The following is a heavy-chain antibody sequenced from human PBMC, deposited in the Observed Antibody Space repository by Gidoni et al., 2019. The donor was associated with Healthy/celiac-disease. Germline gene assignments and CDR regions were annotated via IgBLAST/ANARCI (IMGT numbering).Heavy chain of an antibody. Sequence: QVQLQQWGAGLLKPSDPLPLPCAVYGGSFSGYHWGWIRQPPGKGLEWIGEINHSGSTNYNPSLKSRVTISVDTSKNQFSLKLSSVTAADTAVYYCARGRRVGGDGVRPSWFDYWGQGTLVTVSS. CDR1: GGSFSGYH. J-gene: IGHJ4*02. CDR3: ARGRRVGGDGVRPSWFDY. V-gene: IGHV4-34*01. CDR2: INHSGST. D-gene: IGHD1-26*01.